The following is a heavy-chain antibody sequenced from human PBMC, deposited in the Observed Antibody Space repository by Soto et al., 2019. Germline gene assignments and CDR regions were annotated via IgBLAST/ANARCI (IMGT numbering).Heavy chain of an antibody. CDR3: VKQAHGLDGVAFDY. V-gene: IGHV3-64D*06. Sequence: GGSLRLSCSASGFIFSESTIYWVRQVPGKGLEAISAVSTSGRSTYYADSVKDRFTISRDNSKNTLFLQMGSLRPEDAAIYYCVKQAHGLDGVAFDYWGQGTQVTVSS. CDR2: VSTSGRST. CDR1: GFIFSEST. J-gene: IGHJ4*02. D-gene: IGHD2-15*01.